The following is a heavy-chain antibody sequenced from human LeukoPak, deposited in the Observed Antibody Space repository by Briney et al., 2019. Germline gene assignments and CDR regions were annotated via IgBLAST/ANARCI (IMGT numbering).Heavy chain of an antibody. D-gene: IGHD3-10*01. CDR2: ISSAGST. J-gene: IGHJ4*02. CDR1: GVTFSSYV. V-gene: IGHV3-23*01. CDR3: ARDPYGSGSPIDY. Sequence: GGSLRLSCAASGVTFSSYVMNWVRQSPGKGLEWVSGISSAGSTYYADSVKGRFTISRDNSKNTLFVQMNSLRAEDTAVYYCARDPYGSGSPIDYWGQGTLVTVSS.